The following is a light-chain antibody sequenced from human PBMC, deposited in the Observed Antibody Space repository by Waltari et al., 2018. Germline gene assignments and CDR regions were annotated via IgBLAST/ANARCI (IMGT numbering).Light chain of an antibody. CDR3: QQYYSSPWT. CDR2: WAS. Sequence: DIVMTQSPDSLAVSLGERATINCKSSQSVLYSSNNNNYLAWYQQKPGQPPKLPIYWASTRESGVPDRFSGRGSGTDFTLTISSLQAEDVAVYYCQQYYSSPWTFGQGTKVEIK. J-gene: IGKJ1*01. V-gene: IGKV4-1*01. CDR1: QSVLYSSNNNNY.